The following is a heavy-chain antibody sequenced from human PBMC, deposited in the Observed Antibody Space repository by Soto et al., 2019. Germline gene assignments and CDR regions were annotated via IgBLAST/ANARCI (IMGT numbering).Heavy chain of an antibody. Sequence: SETLSLTCAVSGGSISSSNWWSWVRQPPGKGLEWIGEIYHSGSTNYNPSLKSRVTISVDKSKNQFSPKLSSVTAADTAVYYCARGGVGNMGYYYYGMDVWGQGTTVTVSS. CDR1: GGSISSSNW. J-gene: IGHJ6*02. CDR2: IYHSGST. V-gene: IGHV4-4*02. D-gene: IGHD2-8*01. CDR3: ARGGVGNMGYYYYGMDV.